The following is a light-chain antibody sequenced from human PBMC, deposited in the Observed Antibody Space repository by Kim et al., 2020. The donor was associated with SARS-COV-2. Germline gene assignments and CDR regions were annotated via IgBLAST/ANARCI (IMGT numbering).Light chain of an antibody. CDR2: LGS. CDR1: QSLLHGLGYHY. V-gene: IGKV2-28*01. CDR3: MQAVEIPLT. J-gene: IGKJ4*01. Sequence: DIVMTQSPLSLSVTPGEPASISCSSQSLLHGLGYHYLDWFLQKPGQSPQLLIYLGSSRASGVPDRFSGSGSGTNFTLKISRVEAEDVGVYYCMQAVEIPLTFGGGTKVDIK.